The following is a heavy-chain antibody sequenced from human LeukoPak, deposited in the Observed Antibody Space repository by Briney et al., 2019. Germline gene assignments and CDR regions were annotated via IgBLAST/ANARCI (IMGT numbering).Heavy chain of an antibody. D-gene: IGHD4-11*01. CDR1: GFTLSSYA. J-gene: IGHJ4*02. Sequence: GESLRLSCAASGFTLSSYAMSWVRQPPGKGLEWVANIKQDGSEKYYVDSVKGRFTISRDNAKNSLYLQMNSQRAEGTAVYYCARVRTVLAPSPYYFVYWGQGSLVTVSS. V-gene: IGHV3-7*01. CDR2: IKQDGSEK. CDR3: ARVRTVLAPSPYYFVY.